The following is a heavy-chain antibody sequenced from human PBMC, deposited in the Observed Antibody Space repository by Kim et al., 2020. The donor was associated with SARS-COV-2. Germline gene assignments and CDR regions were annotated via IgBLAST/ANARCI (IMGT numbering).Heavy chain of an antibody. CDR1: GFTFSSYW. Sequence: GGSLRLSCAASGFTFSSYWMSWVRQAPGKGLEWVANIKQDGSEKYYVDSVKGRFTISRDNAKNSLYLQMNSLRAEDTAVYYCARGGGVNYGDRRTKKNWDYYFDYWGQGTLVTVSS. V-gene: IGHV3-7*01. D-gene: IGHD4-17*01. CDR2: IKQDGSEK. J-gene: IGHJ4*02. CDR3: ARGGGVNYGDRRTKKNWDYYFDY.